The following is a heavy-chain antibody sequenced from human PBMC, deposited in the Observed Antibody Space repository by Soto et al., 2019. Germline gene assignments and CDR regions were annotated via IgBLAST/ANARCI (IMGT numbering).Heavy chain of an antibody. CDR2: INPNSGGT. CDR3: AREGIAAAGTRTSYYYYYGMDV. D-gene: IGHD6-13*01. CDR1: GYTFTGYY. Sequence: ASVKVFCKASGYTFTGYYMHWVRQAPGQGLEWMGWINPNSGGTNYAQKFQGRVTMTRDTSISTAYMELSRLRSDDTAVYYCAREGIAAAGTRTSYYYYYGMDVWGQGTTVTVSS. J-gene: IGHJ6*02. V-gene: IGHV1-2*02.